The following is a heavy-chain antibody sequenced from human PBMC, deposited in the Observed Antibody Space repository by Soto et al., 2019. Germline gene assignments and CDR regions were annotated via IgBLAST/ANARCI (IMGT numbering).Heavy chain of an antibody. CDR2: ISSSSSYI. Sequence: PGGSLRLSCAASGFTFSSYIMNWVRQAPGKGLEWVSSISSSSSYIYYADSVKGRFTISRDNAKNSLYLQMNSLRAEDTAAYYCARDRNYDFWSGYSDAFDIWGQGTMVTVS. CDR3: ARDRNYDFWSGYSDAFDI. J-gene: IGHJ3*02. CDR1: GFTFSSYI. D-gene: IGHD3-3*01. V-gene: IGHV3-21*01.